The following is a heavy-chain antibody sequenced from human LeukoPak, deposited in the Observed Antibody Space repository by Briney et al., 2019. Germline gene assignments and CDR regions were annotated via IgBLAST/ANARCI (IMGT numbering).Heavy chain of an antibody. J-gene: IGHJ4*02. CDR3: AKDRSSSSPDYFDY. CDR2: ISWDGGST. Sequence: GGSLRLSCAASGFTFSSYSMNWVRQAPGKGLEWVSLISWDGGSTYYADSVKGRFTISRDNSKNSLYLQMNSLRTEDTALYYCAKDRSSSSPDYFDYWGQGTLVTVSS. CDR1: GFTFSSYS. D-gene: IGHD6-6*01. V-gene: IGHV3-43*01.